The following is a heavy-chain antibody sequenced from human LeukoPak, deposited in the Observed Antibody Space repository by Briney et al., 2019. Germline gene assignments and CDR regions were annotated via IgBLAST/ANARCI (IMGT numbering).Heavy chain of an antibody. D-gene: IGHD3-9*01. Sequence: ASVKVSCKASGYIFSSYGISWVRQAPGQGLEWMGWISVYNGNTNYPQRLQGRVTMTTDTSTTTAYMELRSLRSDDTAVYYCARGPMLTGYFWGYYYYGMDVWGQGTTVTVSS. J-gene: IGHJ6*02. CDR2: ISVYNGNT. CDR3: ARGPMLTGYFWGYYYYGMDV. V-gene: IGHV1-18*01. CDR1: GYIFSSYG.